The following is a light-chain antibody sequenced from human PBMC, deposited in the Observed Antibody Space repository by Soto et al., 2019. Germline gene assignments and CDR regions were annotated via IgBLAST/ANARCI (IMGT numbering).Light chain of an antibody. J-gene: IGKJ1*01. CDR2: LGS. V-gene: IGKV2-28*01. CDR1: QSLLHSNGYNY. CDR3: MQALQTPWT. Sequence: DIVMTQSPLSLPVTPGEPASISCRSSQSLLHSNGYNYLDWYLQKPGQSPQLLIYLGSNRASGVTDRFSGSGSGTDFTLKISRVEAEDVGVYYCMQALQTPWTFGQGTKVEIK.